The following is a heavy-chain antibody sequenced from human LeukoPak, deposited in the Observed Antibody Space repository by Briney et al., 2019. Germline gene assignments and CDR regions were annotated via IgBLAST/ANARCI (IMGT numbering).Heavy chain of an antibody. J-gene: IGHJ4*02. CDR3: VRDGYSYGYDFDY. CDR1: GFMFSDYE. D-gene: IGHD5-18*01. CDR2: ISTRGGTV. V-gene: IGHV3-48*03. Sequence: GGSLRLSCGVSGFMFSDYEMNWVRQAPGKGLEWLSYISTRGGTVYYADSVEGRFTISRDNAKNSLYLQMNSLRVEDTAFYYCVRDGYSYGYDFDYWGQGTLVAVSP.